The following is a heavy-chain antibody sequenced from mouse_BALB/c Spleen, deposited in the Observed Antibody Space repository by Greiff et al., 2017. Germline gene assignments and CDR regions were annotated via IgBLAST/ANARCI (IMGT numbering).Heavy chain of an antibody. CDR2: INPYNDGT. V-gene: IGHV1-14*01. J-gene: IGHJ1*01. Sequence: VQLQQSGPELVKPGASVKMSCKASGYTFTSYVMHWVKQKPGQGLEWIGYINPYNDGTKYNEKFKGKATLTSDKSSSTAYMELSSLTSEDSAVYYCARALLRFPYWYFDVWGAGTTVTVSS. D-gene: IGHD1-1*01. CDR1: GYTFTSYV. CDR3: ARALLRFPYWYFDV.